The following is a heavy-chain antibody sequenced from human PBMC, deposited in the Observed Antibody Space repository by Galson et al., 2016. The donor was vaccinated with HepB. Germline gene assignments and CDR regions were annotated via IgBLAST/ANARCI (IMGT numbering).Heavy chain of an antibody. Sequence: SLRLSCAASGFTVSSNYMSWVRQAPGMGLEWISIITGSGGSTNYADSVKGRFAISRDNSMNTLYLQMNSLRADDTAIHYWAKDPIPAAAFWGQGILVTVSS. CDR3: AKDPIPAAAF. CDR2: ITGSGGST. CDR1: GFTVSSNY. V-gene: IGHV3-23*01. D-gene: IGHD2-2*01. J-gene: IGHJ4*02.